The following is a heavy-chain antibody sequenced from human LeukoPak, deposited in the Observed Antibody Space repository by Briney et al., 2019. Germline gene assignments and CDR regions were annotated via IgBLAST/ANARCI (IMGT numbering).Heavy chain of an antibody. V-gene: IGHV3-23*01. CDR2: ISGSGGST. D-gene: IGHD5-18*01. CDR3: AKLGQLWLLSYFDY. J-gene: IGHJ4*02. Sequence: PGGSLRLSCAASGFTFSSYGMSWVRQAPGKGLEWVSAISGSGGSTCYADSVKGRFTISRDNSKNTLYLQMNSLRAEDTAVYYCAKLGQLWLLSYFDYWGQGTLVTVSS. CDR1: GFTFSSYG.